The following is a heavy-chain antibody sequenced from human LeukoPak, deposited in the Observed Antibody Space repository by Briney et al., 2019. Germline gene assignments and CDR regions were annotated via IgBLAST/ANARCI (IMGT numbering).Heavy chain of an antibody. CDR1: GFTFSNYD. Sequence: GGSLRFSCAASGFTFSNYDIHWVRQPPGKGLEWVAVIWYDGTNKYYADSVKGRFTISRDNSKDTLYLQMNSLRAEDTAVYYCATLGSGTYYSLYYFDYWGQGTLVTVSS. J-gene: IGHJ4*02. D-gene: IGHD3-10*01. V-gene: IGHV3-33*01. CDR2: IWYDGTNK. CDR3: ATLGSGTYYSLYYFDY.